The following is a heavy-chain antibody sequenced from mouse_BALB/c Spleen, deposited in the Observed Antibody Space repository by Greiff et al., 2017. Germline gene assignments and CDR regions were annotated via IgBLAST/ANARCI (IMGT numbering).Heavy chain of an antibody. D-gene: IGHD1-2*01. CDR3: ARPITTATRYFDY. CDR2: IDPSDSYT. J-gene: IGHJ2*01. Sequence: VQLQQPGAELVKPGASVKLSCKASGYTFTSYWMHWVKQRPGQGLEWIGEIDPSDSYTNYNQKFKGKATLTVDKSSSTAYMQLSSLTSEDSAVYYCARPITTATRYFDYWGQGTTRTVSS. CDR1: GYTFTSYW. V-gene: IGHV1-69*02.